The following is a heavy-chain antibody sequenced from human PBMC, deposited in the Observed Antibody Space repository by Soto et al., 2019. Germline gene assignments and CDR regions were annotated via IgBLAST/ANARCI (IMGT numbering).Heavy chain of an antibody. CDR1: GFTFTGYY. J-gene: IGHJ5*01. D-gene: IGHD2-2*01. V-gene: IGHV1-2*02. Sequence: QVQLVQSGTEVKKPGASVKVSCTASGFTFTGYYMHWLRQAPGQGLEWMGWINPNNGVTNYAQKFQGRVTMTRDTSITTGYMELSRLTSDDTAVYYCAQSRDHVVVTMRGFDSWGQGTLVTVSS. CDR2: INPNNGVT. CDR3: AQSRDHVVVTMRGFDS.